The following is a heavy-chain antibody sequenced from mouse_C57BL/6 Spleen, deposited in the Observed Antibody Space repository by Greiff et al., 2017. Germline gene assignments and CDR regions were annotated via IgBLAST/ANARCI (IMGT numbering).Heavy chain of an antibody. V-gene: IGHV1-53*01. CDR2: INPSDGGT. Sequence: QVQLQQPGTELVKPGASVKLSCKASGYTFTSYWMHWVKQRPGQGLEWIGNINPSDGGTNYNQKFKGKATLTVDKSSSTAYMPLSSLTSEDCAVYYWARGPVNYDRYGYFDVWGTGTTVTVSS. CDR1: GYTFTSYW. D-gene: IGHD2-4*01. CDR3: ARGPVNYDRYGYFDV. J-gene: IGHJ1*03.